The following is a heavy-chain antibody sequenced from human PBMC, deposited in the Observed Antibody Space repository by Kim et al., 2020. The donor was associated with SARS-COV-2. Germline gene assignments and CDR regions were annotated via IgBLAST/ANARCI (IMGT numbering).Heavy chain of an antibody. J-gene: IGHJ6*02. Sequence: SVKVSCKASGGTFSSYAISWVRQAPGQGLEWMGRIIPILGIANYAQKCQGRVTITADKSTSTAYKELSRLKSEDTAGYDCARGGSCGMDVLGQGATVTV. V-gene: IGHV1-69*04. D-gene: IGHD2-15*01. CDR1: GGTFSSYA. CDR2: IIPILGIA. CDR3: ARGGSCGMDV.